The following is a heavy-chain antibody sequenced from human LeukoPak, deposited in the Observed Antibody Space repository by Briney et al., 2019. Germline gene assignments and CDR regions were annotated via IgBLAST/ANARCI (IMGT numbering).Heavy chain of an antibody. CDR3: AKSWGYTRPYYNYMDV. D-gene: IGHD3-16*02. V-gene: IGHV3-23*01. CDR1: GFTFSNYA. CDR2: ISYRGGSI. Sequence: GGSLRLSCAASGFTFSNYAMSWVRQAPGKGLEWVSIISYRGGSIYYAHSVQGRFTISRDNSKNTLSLQMDGLRPEDTAVYYCAKSWGYTRPYYNYMDVWGKGTTVTVSS. J-gene: IGHJ6*03.